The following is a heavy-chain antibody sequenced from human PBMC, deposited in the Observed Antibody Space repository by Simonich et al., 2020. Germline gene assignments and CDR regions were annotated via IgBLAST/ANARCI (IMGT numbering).Heavy chain of an antibody. CDR3: AKDHIAAAGRNYFDY. Sequence: EVQRVESGGGLVQPVRFLGLTFSASGFTFDDYALHWVRHVPGECREVVSGISWTSGSIGDAATRKGRFTISCATAKNSLDPQMKSQRAEDKALSYCAKDHIAAAGRNYFDYSGQGTLVTVSA. V-gene: IGHV3-9*01. CDR2: ISWTSGSI. CDR1: GFTFDDYA. J-gene: IGHJ4*02. D-gene: IGHD6-13*01.